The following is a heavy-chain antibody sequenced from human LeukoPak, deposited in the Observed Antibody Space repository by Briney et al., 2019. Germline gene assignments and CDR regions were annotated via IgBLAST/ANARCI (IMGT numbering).Heavy chain of an antibody. CDR2: INHSGST. CDR1: GGSFSNYY. CDR3: ARVRGSGSLYFDY. D-gene: IGHD3-10*01. Sequence: PSETLSLTCAVYGGSFSNYYWSWIRQPPGKGLEWIGEINHSGSTNYNPSLKSRVTISVDTSKNQFSLKLSSVTAADTAVYYCARVRGSGSLYFDYWGQGTLVTVSS. J-gene: IGHJ4*02. V-gene: IGHV4-34*01.